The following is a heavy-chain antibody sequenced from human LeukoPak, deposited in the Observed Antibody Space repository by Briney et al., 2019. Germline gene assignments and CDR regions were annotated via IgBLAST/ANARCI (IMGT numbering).Heavy chain of an antibody. CDR3: ARGRNYYDSSGYYYEGDAFDI. CDR2: INPSGGSI. D-gene: IGHD3-22*01. Sequence: ASVKVSCKASGYTFTSYDINWVRQATGQGLEWMGIINPSGGSIRYAQKFQGRVTMTRDTSTGTVYMELSSLRSEDTAMYYCARGRNYYDSSGYYYEGDAFDIWGQGTMVTVSS. J-gene: IGHJ3*02. CDR1: GYTFTSYD. V-gene: IGHV1-46*01.